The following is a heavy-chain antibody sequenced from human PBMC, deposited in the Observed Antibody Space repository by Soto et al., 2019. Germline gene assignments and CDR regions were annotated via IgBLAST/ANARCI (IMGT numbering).Heavy chain of an antibody. CDR3: ACSLRGLYGDYN. CDR2: ISAEGTTT. Sequence: EVQLVESGGGLVQPGESLRLSCSASGFTFTNYWMHWVRQAPGKGLVWVSRISAEGTTTNYADSVKGRFTTSRDNAKNTLYLQMNSLGGEDTAVYYCACSLRGLYGDYNWGQGTLVTVSS. D-gene: IGHD4-17*01. CDR1: GFTFTNYW. J-gene: IGHJ4*02. V-gene: IGHV3-74*01.